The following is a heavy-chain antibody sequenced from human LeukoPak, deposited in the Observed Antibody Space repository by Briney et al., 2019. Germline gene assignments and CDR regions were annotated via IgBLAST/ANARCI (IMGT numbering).Heavy chain of an antibody. J-gene: IGHJ4*02. Sequence: PGGSLRLSCAASGFTFSDYYMSWIRQAPGKGLEWVSYISSSGSTIYYADSVKGRFTISRDNSKNTLYLQMNSLRVEDTSVYYCAKDQRMTTVVTHPFDYWGQGTLVTVSS. V-gene: IGHV3-11*04. CDR2: ISSSGSTI. D-gene: IGHD4-23*01. CDR3: AKDQRMTTVVTHPFDY. CDR1: GFTFSDYY.